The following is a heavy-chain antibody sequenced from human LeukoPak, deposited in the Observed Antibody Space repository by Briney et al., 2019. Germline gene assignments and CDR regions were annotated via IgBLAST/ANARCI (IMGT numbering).Heavy chain of an antibody. J-gene: IGHJ4*02. Sequence: GASVKVSCKASGYTFTTYAINWVRQAPGQGLEWMGWINTNTGNPTYTQGFTGRFVFSLDTSVSAAYLQISSLKAEDTAVYYCAREYGGPFDYWGQGTLVTVSS. CDR2: INTNTGNP. V-gene: IGHV7-4-1*02. D-gene: IGHD4-23*01. CDR3: AREYGGPFDY. CDR1: GYTFTTYA.